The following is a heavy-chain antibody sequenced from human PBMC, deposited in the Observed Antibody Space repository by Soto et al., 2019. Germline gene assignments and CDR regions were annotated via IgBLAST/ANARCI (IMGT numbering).Heavy chain of an antibody. CDR1: GYTFFTYD. CDR3: ARHHGPTTSENWFDP. J-gene: IGHJ5*02. Sequence: QVHLVQSGVEVKTPGASVKVSCQASGYTFFTYDISWVRQAPEQGLEWMGGISTYSGDTKYAQKFQGRVTMTTATSTTTAYLELRSLRSDDTAVYYCARHHGPTTSENWFDPWGQGTLVTVSS. D-gene: IGHD5-12*01. CDR2: ISTYSGDT. V-gene: IGHV1-18*01.